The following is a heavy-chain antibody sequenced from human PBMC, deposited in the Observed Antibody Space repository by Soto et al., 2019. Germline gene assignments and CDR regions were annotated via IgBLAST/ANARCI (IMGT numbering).Heavy chain of an antibody. J-gene: IGHJ5*02. CDR1: GGSFSGYY. D-gene: IGHD3-10*01. CDR3: ARVLLWFGETTANWFVP. CDR2: INHSGST. Sequence: SETLSLTCAVYGGSFSGYYWSWIRQPPGKGLEWIGEINHSGSTNYNPSLKSRVTISVDTSKNQFSLKLSSVTAADTAVYYCARVLLWFGETTANWFVPWGQGTLVTVPQ. V-gene: IGHV4-34*01.